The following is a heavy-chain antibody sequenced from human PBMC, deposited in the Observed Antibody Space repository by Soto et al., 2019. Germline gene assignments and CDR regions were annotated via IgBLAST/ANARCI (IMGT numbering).Heavy chain of an antibody. Sequence: SETLSLTCTVSGGSISSYYWSWIRQPPGKGLEWIGYIYYSGSTNYNPSLKSRVTISVDTSKNQFSLKLSSVTAADTAVYYCARGGIAAAGPGDFDYWGQGTLVTVSS. V-gene: IGHV4-59*01. J-gene: IGHJ4*02. CDR1: GGSISSYY. CDR2: IYYSGST. CDR3: ARGGIAAAGPGDFDY. D-gene: IGHD6-13*01.